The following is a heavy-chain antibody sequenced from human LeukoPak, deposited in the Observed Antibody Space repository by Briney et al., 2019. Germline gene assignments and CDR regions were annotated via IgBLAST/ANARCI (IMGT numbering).Heavy chain of an antibody. V-gene: IGHV3-33*01. Sequence: PGKSLRLSCAASGFDFGSYDMHWVRQAPGKGLEWVAIIWLDGSATYYGDSVKGRFTVSRDNSNNTLYLQMNSLRVEDTAVYYCARDSDYYFDYWGQGTLVTVSS. CDR3: ARDSDYYFDY. CDR1: GFDFGSYD. CDR2: IWLDGSAT. J-gene: IGHJ4*02.